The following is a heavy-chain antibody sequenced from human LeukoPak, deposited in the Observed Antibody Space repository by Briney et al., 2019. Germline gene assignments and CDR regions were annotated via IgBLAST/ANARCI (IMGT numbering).Heavy chain of an antibody. CDR1: GFSFSTYS. Sequence: PGGSLRLSCAASGFSFSTYSMNWVRQAPGKGLEWVSYIVGSSSTIYYADSVKGRFTISRDNAKNSLYLQMDSLRAEDPAVYYCATDSPETAAFDYWGQGTLVTVSS. V-gene: IGHV3-48*04. J-gene: IGHJ4*02. D-gene: IGHD1-1*01. CDR2: IVGSSSTI. CDR3: ATDSPETAAFDY.